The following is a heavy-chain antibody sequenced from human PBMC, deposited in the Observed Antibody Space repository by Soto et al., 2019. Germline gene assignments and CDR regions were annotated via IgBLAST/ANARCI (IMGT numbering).Heavy chain of an antibody. CDR1: GYTFTSYY. D-gene: IGHD6-13*01. CDR2: VNPSGGST. CDR3: AQYGYSSRWPGAFDI. Sequence: ASVKVSCKASGYTFTSYYMHWVRQAPGQGLEWMGIVNPSGGSTSYAQKFQGRVTMTRDTSTSTVYMELSSLRSEDTAVYYCAQYGYSSRWPGAFDIWGQGTMVTVS. V-gene: IGHV1-46*01. J-gene: IGHJ3*02.